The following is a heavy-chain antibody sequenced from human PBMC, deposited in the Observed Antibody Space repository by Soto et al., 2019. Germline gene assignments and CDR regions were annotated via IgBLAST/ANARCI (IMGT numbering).Heavy chain of an antibody. CDR2: ISGSGGST. D-gene: IGHD2-2*03. V-gene: IGHV3-23*01. CDR1: GVTFSSYA. J-gene: IGHJ4*02. CDR3: ARAGYSSIHVGSAY. Sequence: GGALRLPCASSGVTFSSYAMIWVRQALEKGLDEFSAISGSGGSTSYAQKFQGRVTMTRDTSTSTVYMELSSLRSEDTAVHYCARAGYSSIHVGSAYWGQGTLVTVSS.